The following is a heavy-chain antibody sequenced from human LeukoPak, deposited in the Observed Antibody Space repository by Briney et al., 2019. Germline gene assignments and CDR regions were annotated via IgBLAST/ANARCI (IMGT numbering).Heavy chain of an antibody. J-gene: IGHJ4*02. CDR1: GGSISSGDYY. CDR2: IYYSGST. Sequence: SETLSLTCTVSGGSISSGDYYWSWIRQPPGKGLEWIGYIYYSGSTYYNPSLKSRVTMSVDTSKDQFSLKLSSVTAADTAVYYCARELTYADYWGQGTLVTVSS. CDR3: ARELTYADY. V-gene: IGHV4-30-4*01. D-gene: IGHD4/OR15-4a*01.